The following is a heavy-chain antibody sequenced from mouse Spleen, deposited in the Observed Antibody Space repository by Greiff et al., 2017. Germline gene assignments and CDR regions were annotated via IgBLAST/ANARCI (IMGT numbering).Heavy chain of an antibody. J-gene: IGHJ2*01. V-gene: IGHV1-9*01. Sequence: QPQQSGAELMKPGASVKLSWKATGYPFTGYWIEWVKQRPGHGPEWVGEILPGSGSTNYNEKFKGKATFTADTSSNTAYMQLSSRTTEYSAIYYCARITTVVESTYFDYWGQGTTLTVSS. D-gene: IGHD1-1*01. CDR2: ILPGSGST. CDR1: GYPFTGYW. CDR3: ARITTVVESTYFDY.